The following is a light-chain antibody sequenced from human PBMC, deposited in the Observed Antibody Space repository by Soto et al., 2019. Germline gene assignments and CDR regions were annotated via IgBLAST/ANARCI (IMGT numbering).Light chain of an antibody. CDR2: AAS. CDR1: QSISKF. V-gene: IGKV1-39*01. Sequence: DFELTQSPSSLSALVGDRVSISCRASQSISKFLSWYQQKPGTAPKLLIYAASSLESGVPSRFSGSGSGTDFTLTISSLQPEDFATYYCQQNYNTPITFGQGTRLEIK. CDR3: QQNYNTPIT. J-gene: IGKJ5*01.